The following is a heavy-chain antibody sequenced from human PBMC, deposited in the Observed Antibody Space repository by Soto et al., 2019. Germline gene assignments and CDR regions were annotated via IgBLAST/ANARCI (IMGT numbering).Heavy chain of an antibody. J-gene: IGHJ4*02. D-gene: IGHD3-3*01. CDR2: IYTTGST. Sequence: PSETLSLTCTVSGGSISNYYWTWIRQPAGKGLEWIGRIYTTGSTNYNPSLKSRVTMSVDTSKNHFSLNLSSVTAADTAVYYCARGDYNFWSGYSYWGQGTLVTVSS. V-gene: IGHV4-4*07. CDR3: ARGDYNFWSGYSY. CDR1: GGSISNYY.